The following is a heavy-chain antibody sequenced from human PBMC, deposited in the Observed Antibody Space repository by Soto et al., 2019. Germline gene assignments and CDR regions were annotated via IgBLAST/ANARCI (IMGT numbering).Heavy chain of an antibody. CDR2: ISAYNGNT. J-gene: IGHJ2*01. Sequence: IPRQGCSWVRQPLVEGLEWMGWISAYNGNTNYAQKLQGRVTMTTDASTSTAYMEPRSLRSEDTAVYYCAFFLKIRSHPDPHSFPAQRPFDL. CDR1: IPRQG. V-gene: IGHV1-18*01. D-gene: IGHD2-15*01. CDR3: AFFLKIRSHPDPHSFPAQRPFDL.